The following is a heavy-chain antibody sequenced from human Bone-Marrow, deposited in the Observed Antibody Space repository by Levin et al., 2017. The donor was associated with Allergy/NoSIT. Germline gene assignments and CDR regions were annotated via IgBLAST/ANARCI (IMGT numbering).Heavy chain of an antibody. Sequence: PGESLKISCATSGFPFYNYGMHWVRQAPGKGLEWVALIFYDGSKAYYADSVRGRFTISRDRATNTLYLQMDDLRVEDTAVYYCARDYNTATTRYYNIDVWGKGTTVTVSS. CDR2: IFYDGSKA. CDR1: GFPFYNYG. D-gene: IGHD3-9*01. J-gene: IGHJ6*03. V-gene: IGHV3-33*01. CDR3: ARDYNTATTRYYNIDV.